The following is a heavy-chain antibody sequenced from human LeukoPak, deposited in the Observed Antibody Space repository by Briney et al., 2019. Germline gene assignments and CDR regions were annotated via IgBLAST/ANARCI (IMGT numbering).Heavy chain of an antibody. Sequence: GATVKVSCKASGYTFTSYSISWVRQAPGQGLEWMGWISAYNGNTIYAQKVKGRVTMTTDTSTSTAYMELRSLKSDDTAVYYCARDRNGGNPYYYYGMDVWGQGTTVTVSS. V-gene: IGHV1-18*01. CDR1: GYTFTSYS. J-gene: IGHJ6*02. CDR3: ARDRNGGNPYYYYGMDV. CDR2: ISAYNGNT. D-gene: IGHD4-23*01.